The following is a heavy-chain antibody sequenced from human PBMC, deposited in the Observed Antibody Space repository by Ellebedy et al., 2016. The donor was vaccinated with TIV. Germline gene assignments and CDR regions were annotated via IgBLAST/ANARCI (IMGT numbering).Heavy chain of an antibody. CDR3: ARDLDKSSGWYGGAAY. V-gene: IGHV3-30-3*01. J-gene: IGHJ4*02. CDR1: GFTFNSYA. Sequence: GESLKISCAASGFTFNSYAMHWVRQAPGKGLEWVAVISYDGSSKYYADSVKVRFTISRDNSMTMLYLEMNSLRAEDTAVYYCARDLDKSSGWYGGAAYWGQGTLVTVSS. D-gene: IGHD6-19*01. CDR2: ISYDGSSK.